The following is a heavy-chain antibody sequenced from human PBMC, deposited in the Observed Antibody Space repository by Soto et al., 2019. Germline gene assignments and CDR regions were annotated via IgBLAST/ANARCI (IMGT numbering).Heavy chain of an antibody. CDR2: IYYSGST. D-gene: IGHD6-19*01. CDR1: GGSISSYY. J-gene: IGHJ6*02. Sequence: PSETLSLTCTVSGGSISSYYWSWIRQPPGKGLEWIGYIYYSGSTNYNPSLKSRVTISVDTSKNRFSLKLSSVTAADTAVYYCARYVAGTLDYYYYGMDVWGQGTTVTVSS. CDR3: ARYVAGTLDYYYYGMDV. V-gene: IGHV4-59*01.